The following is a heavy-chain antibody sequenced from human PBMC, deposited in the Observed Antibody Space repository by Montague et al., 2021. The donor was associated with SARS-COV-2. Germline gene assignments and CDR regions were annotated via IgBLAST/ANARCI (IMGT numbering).Heavy chain of an antibody. CDR2: ISGSSGTI. D-gene: IGHD1-1*01. CDR1: GFTLIYYE. Sequence: SLRLSCAASGFTLIYYEMNWVRQAPGKGLACFSYISGSSGTIYYAYSLQGRFTLSRDNAKNSLYLQMNSLRAEDTAVYYCARAKNDYTWNDWYFYGMDVWGQGTTVTVSS. V-gene: IGHV3-48*03. CDR3: ARAKNDYTWNDWYFYGMDV. J-gene: IGHJ6*02.